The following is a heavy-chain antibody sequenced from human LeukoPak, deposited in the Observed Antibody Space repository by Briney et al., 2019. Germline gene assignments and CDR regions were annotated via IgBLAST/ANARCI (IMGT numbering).Heavy chain of an antibody. CDR3: ARDGGEMARIGPSWFDP. CDR1: GYTFTSYY. CDR2: INPSGGST. D-gene: IGHD5-24*01. Sequence: GASVKVSCKASGYTFTSYYMHWVRQAPGQGLEWMGIINPSGGSTSYAQKFQGRVTMTRDMSTSTVYMELSSLRSEDTAVYYCARDGGEMARIGPSWFDPWGQGTLVTVSS. J-gene: IGHJ5*02. V-gene: IGHV1-46*01.